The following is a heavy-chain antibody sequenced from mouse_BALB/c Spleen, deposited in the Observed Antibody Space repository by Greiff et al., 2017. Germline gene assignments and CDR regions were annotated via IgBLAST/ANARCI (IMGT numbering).Heavy chain of an antibody. D-gene: IGHD2-4*01. V-gene: IGHV1-7*01. CDR2: INPSTGYT. J-gene: IGHJ4*01. Sequence: VKLMESGAELAKPGASVKMSCKASGYTFTSYWMHWVKQRPGQGLEWIGYINPSTGYTEYNQKFKDKATLTADKSSSTAYMQLSSLTSEDSAVYYCASVMITTGEDYAMDYWGQGTSVTVSS. CDR1: GYTFTSYW. CDR3: ASVMITTGEDYAMDY.